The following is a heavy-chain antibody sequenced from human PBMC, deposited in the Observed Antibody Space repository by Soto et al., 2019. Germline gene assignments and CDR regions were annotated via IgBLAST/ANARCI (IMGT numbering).Heavy chain of an antibody. D-gene: IGHD1-26*01. V-gene: IGHV1-24*01. CDR2: FDPEDGET. J-gene: IGHJ4*02. CDR1: GYTLTELS. Sequence: ASVKVSCKVSGYTLTELSMHWVRQAPGKGLEWMGGFDPEDGETIYAQKFQGRVTMTEDTSTDTAYMELSSLRSEDTAVYYCATDKAVGATSEAFDYWGQGTRVTVS. CDR3: ATDKAVGATSEAFDY.